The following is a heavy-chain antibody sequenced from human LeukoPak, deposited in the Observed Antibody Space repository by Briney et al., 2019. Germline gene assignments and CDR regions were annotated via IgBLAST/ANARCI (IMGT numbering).Heavy chain of an antibody. CDR3: ARVRGDYYFDY. CDR2: IYYSGST. CDR1: GGSISSYY. Sequence: SETLSLTCTVSGGSISSYYWSWIRQPPGKGLEWIGYIYYSGSTNYSPSLKSRVTISVDTSKNQFSLKLSSVTAADTAVYYCARVRGDYYFDYWGQGTLVTVSS. D-gene: IGHD2-21*02. J-gene: IGHJ4*02. V-gene: IGHV4-59*01.